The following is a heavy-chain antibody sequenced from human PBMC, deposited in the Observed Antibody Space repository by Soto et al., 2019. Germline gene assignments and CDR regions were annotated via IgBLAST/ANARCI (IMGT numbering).Heavy chain of an antibody. V-gene: IGHV2-5*01. CDR2: IYWNDDK. CDR3: ANRIYCSTNSCPENWYGP. Sequence: ASGPTLVNPPQTLTLTCTFSGFSLSTSGEGVGWIRHPPGKALEWLALIYWNDDKRYSPSLKSRLTITKDTSKNQVVLTMTNMDPVDKATYYLANRIYCSTNSCPENWYGPWGQGTLVTVSS. CDR1: GFSLSTSGEG. J-gene: IGHJ5*02. D-gene: IGHD2-2*01.